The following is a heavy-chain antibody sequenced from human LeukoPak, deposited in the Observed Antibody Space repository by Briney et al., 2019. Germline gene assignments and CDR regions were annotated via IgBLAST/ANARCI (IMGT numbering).Heavy chain of an antibody. CDR1: GGSFSGYY. V-gene: IGHV4-34*01. Sequence: SGTLSLTCAVYGGSFSGYYWSWIRQPPGKGLEWIGEINHSGSTNYNPSLKSRVTISVDTSKNQFSLKLSSVTAADTAVCYCARGKRGRHDFWSGNRKDNWFDPWGQGTLVTVSS. J-gene: IGHJ5*02. CDR3: ARGKRGRHDFWSGNRKDNWFDP. D-gene: IGHD3-3*01. CDR2: INHSGST.